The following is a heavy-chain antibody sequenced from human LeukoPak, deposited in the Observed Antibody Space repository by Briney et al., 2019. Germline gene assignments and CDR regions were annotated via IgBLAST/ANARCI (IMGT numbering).Heavy chain of an antibody. CDR3: AKDRTDFWSGYFSYYFDY. CDR1: GFTFSSYG. J-gene: IGHJ4*02. Sequence: GGSLRLSRAASGFTFSSYGMHWVRQAPGKGLEWVAVIWYDGSNKYYADSVKGRFTISRDNSKNTLYLQMNSLRAEDTAVYYCAKDRTDFWSGYFSYYFDYWGQGTLVTVSS. D-gene: IGHD3-3*01. CDR2: IWYDGSNK. V-gene: IGHV3-33*06.